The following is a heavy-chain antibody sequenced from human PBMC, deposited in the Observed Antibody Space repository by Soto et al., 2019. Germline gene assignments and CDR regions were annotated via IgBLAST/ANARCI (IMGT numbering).Heavy chain of an antibody. CDR2: IAYSGNT. CDR3: ARTKFYYDSSGYERQHYFDY. D-gene: IGHD3-22*01. V-gene: IGHV4-31*03. Sequence: SETLSLTCTVSGGSITSGGYYWSWIRQHPGKGLEWIGYIAYSGNTYYNPSLKSRVTISVDTSKNQFSLKLSSVTAADTAVYHCARTKFYYDSSGYERQHYFDYWGQGTLVTVS. CDR1: GGSITSGGYY. J-gene: IGHJ4*02.